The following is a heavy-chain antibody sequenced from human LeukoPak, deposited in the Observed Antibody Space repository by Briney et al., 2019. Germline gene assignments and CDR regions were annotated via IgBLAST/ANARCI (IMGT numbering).Heavy chain of an antibody. V-gene: IGHV3-11*01. CDR3: ARDHGGYSGYDFTDTFDI. Sequence: GGSLRLSCAASGFTFSDYYMSWIRQAPGKGLEWVSYISSSGSTIYYADSVKGRFTISRDNAKNSLYLQMNSLRAEDTAVYYCARDHGGYSGYDFTDTFDIWGQGTMVTVSS. J-gene: IGHJ3*02. D-gene: IGHD5-12*01. CDR2: ISSSGSTI. CDR1: GFTFSDYY.